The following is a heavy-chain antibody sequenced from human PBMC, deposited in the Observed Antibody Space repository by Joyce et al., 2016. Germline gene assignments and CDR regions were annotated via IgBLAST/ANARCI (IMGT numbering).Heavy chain of an antibody. CDR3: ARVRDFYGSGSQPLDY. V-gene: IGHV3-7*01. Sequence: EVQLVESGGGLVQPGGSLRLSCAASGVTFSSYWMTWVRQAPGKGLEWVANIKQDGSEKYYVDSVKGRFTISRDNAKNSLYLQMNSLRAEDTAVYYCARVRDFYGSGSQPLDYWGQGTLVTVSS. D-gene: IGHD3-10*01. CDR2: IKQDGSEK. J-gene: IGHJ4*02. CDR1: GVTFSSYW.